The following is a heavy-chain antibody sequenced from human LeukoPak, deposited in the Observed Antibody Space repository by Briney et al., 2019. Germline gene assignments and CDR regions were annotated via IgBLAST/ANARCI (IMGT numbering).Heavy chain of an antibody. D-gene: IGHD4-23*01. V-gene: IGHV4-59*01. CDR1: GASIRGYY. J-gene: IGHJ4*02. CDR2: ISYSGYT. CDR3: ARGRNDNGGMFFDS. Sequence: SETLSLTCTVSGASIRGYYWSWIRQAPGKGLEWVGFISYSGYTSYSPSLKSRVAISVDTSKSQFSLRLTSMTVADTAIYYCARGRNDNGGMFFDSWAQGTLVTVSS.